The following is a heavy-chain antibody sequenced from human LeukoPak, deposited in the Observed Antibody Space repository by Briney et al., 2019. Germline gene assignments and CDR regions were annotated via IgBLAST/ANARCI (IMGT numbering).Heavy chain of an antibody. V-gene: IGHV3-43*01. Sequence: GGSLRLSCAASGFTFDDYAMHWVRQAPGKGLEWVALISWEGQTTYYADSVRGRFTISRDNSKNSLYLQMNSLRTEDTAFYYYTRDTDYGSATNYFDSWGQGTLVSVSS. J-gene: IGHJ4*02. CDR2: ISWEGQTT. CDR3: TRDTDYGSATNYFDS. D-gene: IGHD3-10*01. CDR1: GFTFDDYA.